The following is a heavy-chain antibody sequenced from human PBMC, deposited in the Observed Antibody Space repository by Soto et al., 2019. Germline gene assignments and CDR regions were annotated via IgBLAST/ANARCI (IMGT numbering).Heavy chain of an antibody. Sequence: SETLSLTCTVSGGSISSYYWSWIRQPPGKGLEWIGYIYYSGSTNYNPSLKSRVTISVDTSKNQFSLKLSSVTAADTAVYYCARALYSSGSIMDVWGQGTTVTVSS. V-gene: IGHV4-59*01. J-gene: IGHJ6*02. CDR1: GGSISSYY. CDR2: IYYSGST. D-gene: IGHD6-19*01. CDR3: ARALYSSGSIMDV.